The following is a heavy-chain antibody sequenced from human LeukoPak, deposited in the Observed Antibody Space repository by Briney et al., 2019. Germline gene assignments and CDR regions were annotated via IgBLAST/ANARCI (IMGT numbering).Heavy chain of an antibody. CDR3: ARDSFVVAATQFDY. D-gene: IGHD2-15*01. Sequence: GGSLRLSCAASGFTFSSYSMNWVRQAPGKGLEWVAVISYDGSNKYYADSVKGRFTISRDNSKNTLYLQMNSLRAEDTAVYYCARDSFVVAATQFDYWGQGTLVTVSS. CDR1: GFTFSSYS. J-gene: IGHJ4*02. CDR2: ISYDGSNK. V-gene: IGHV3-30*03.